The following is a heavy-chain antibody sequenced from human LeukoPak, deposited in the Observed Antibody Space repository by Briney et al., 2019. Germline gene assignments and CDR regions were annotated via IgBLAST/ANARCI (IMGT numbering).Heavy chain of an antibody. D-gene: IGHD3-22*01. CDR3: ARGIGTSYDSSRDAFDI. J-gene: IGHJ3*02. CDR1: AGSINSGDYY. Sequence: SQTLSLTCTVSAGSINSGDYYWSWIRQPAGKGLEWIGRIYSPGTNYNYNPSLKSRVTISIDTSKNQFSLKLTSVTAADTAVYYCARGIGTSYDSSRDAFDIWGQGTMVTVSS. V-gene: IGHV4-61*02. CDR2: IYSPGT.